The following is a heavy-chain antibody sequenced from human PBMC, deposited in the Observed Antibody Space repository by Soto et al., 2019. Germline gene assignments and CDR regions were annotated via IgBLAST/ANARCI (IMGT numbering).Heavy chain of an antibody. J-gene: IGHJ4*02. CDR2: ISSSSSYI. CDR1: GFTFSSYS. D-gene: IGHD3-16*01. V-gene: IGHV3-21*01. Sequence: EVQLVESGGGLVKPGGSLRLSCAASGFTFSSYSMNWVRQAPGKGLEWVSSISSSSSYIYYADSVKGRFTISRDNAKNSLYLQMNSLRAEDTAVYYCARDPPRTYIWGNSPRYFDYWGQGTLVTVSS. CDR3: ARDPPRTYIWGNSPRYFDY.